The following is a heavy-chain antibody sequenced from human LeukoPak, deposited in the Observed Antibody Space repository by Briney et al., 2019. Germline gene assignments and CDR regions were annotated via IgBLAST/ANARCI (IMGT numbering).Heavy chain of an antibody. Sequence: GGSLRLSCAASGFTFSSYTMNWVRQAPGKGLEWVSSITSGGVNTYYATSVKGQFTISRDNAKNSLFLQMNSLRAEDTAVYYCAKRGVGGVIVAIDYWGQGTLVTVSS. CDR1: GFTFSSYT. CDR3: AKRGVGGVIVAIDY. V-gene: IGHV3-21*01. J-gene: IGHJ4*02. D-gene: IGHD3-16*02. CDR2: ITSGGVNT.